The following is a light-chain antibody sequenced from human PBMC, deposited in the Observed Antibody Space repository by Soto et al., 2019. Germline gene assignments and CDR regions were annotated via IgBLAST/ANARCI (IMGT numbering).Light chain of an antibody. CDR1: SSDVDGYDY. J-gene: IGLJ1*01. CDR3: TSYTSSSTYV. CDR2: EVN. Sequence: QSALTQPASMSGSPGQSITISCTGTSSDVDGYDYVSWYQQHPGKAPKLMIYEVNNRPSGVSTRFSGSKSGNTASLTISGLQADDEADYYCTSYTSSSTYVFGTGTKVTVL. V-gene: IGLV2-14*01.